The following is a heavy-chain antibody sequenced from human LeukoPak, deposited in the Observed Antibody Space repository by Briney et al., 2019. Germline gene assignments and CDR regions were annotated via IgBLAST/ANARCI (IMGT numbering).Heavy chain of an antibody. D-gene: IGHD2-2*03. CDR3: ARGPPDGYCSSTSCYSIDY. CDR1: GYTFTGYY. CDR2: INPNSGGT. J-gene: IGHJ4*02. V-gene: IGHV1-2*02. Sequence: ASVKVSCKASGYTFTGYYMHWVRPAPGQGLEWMGWINPNSGGTNYAQKFQGRVTMTRDTSISTAYMELSRLRSDDTAVYYCARGPPDGYCSSTSCYSIDYWGQGTLVTVSS.